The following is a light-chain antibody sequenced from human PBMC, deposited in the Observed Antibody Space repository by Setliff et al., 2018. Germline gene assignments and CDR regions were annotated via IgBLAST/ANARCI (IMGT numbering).Light chain of an antibody. J-gene: IGLJ1*01. V-gene: IGLV2-18*02. CDR1: SSDVGSYNR. CDR3: SSYTSSSTYV. Sequence: QSALTQPPSVSGSPGQSVTISCTGTSSDVGSYNRVSWYQRPPGTAPKLMIYEVSNRPSGVPDRFSGSKSGNTASLTISGLQAEDEADYYCSSYTSSSTYVFGTGTKV. CDR2: EVS.